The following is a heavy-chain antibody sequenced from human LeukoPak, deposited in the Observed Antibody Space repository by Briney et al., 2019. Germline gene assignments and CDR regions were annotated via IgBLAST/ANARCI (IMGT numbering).Heavy chain of an antibody. CDR1: GFTVSSNY. CDR3: AKDYSSSSFFDY. Sequence: GGSLRLSCAASGFTVSSNYMSWVRQAPGKGLEWVAVISYDGSNKYHADSVKGRFTISRDNSKNTLYLQMNSLRAEDTAVYYCAKDYSSSSFFDYWGQGTLVTVSS. J-gene: IGHJ4*02. V-gene: IGHV3-30*18. CDR2: ISYDGSNK. D-gene: IGHD6-13*01.